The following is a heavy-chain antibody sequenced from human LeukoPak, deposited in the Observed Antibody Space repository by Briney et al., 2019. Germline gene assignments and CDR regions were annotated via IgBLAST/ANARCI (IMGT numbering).Heavy chain of an antibody. J-gene: IGHJ6*03. CDR3: ARHDSIRFGGYYMDV. V-gene: IGHV5-51*01. D-gene: IGHD3-3*01. CDR1: GYSFTSYW. CDR2: IYPGDSDT. Sequence: GESLKISCKGSGYSFTSYWIGWVRQMPGKGLEWMGIIYPGDSDTRYSPSFQGQVTISADKSISTAYLQWSSLKASDTAMYYCARHDSIRFGGYYMDVWGKGTTVTVSS.